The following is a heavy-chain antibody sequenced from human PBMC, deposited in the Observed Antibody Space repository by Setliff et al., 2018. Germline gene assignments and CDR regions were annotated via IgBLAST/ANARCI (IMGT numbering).Heavy chain of an antibody. J-gene: IGHJ6*02. CDR1: GGTFSSYA. D-gene: IGHD6-19*01. CDR2: IIPIFGTA. V-gene: IGHV1-69*13. Sequence: SVKVSCKASGGTFSSYAISWVRQAPGQGLEWMGGIIPIFGTANYAQKFQGRVTITADESTSTAYMELSSLRSEDTAVYYCAREYSSGWYSYGDYYYYYGMDVWGQGTTVTVSS. CDR3: AREYSSGWYSYGDYYYYYGMDV.